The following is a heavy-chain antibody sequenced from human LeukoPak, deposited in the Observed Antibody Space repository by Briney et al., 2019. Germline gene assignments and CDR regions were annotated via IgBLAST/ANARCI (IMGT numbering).Heavy chain of an antibody. V-gene: IGHV3-21*01. CDR1: GFTFSNAY. CDR3: ASLGRKKNFDY. CDR2: ISSSSSYI. D-gene: IGHD7-27*01. J-gene: IGHJ4*02. Sequence: GGSLRLSCAASGFTFSNAYMNWVRQAPGKGLEWVSSISSSSSYIYYADSVKGRFTISRDNAKNSLYLQMNSLRAEDTAVYYCASLGRKKNFDYWGQGTLVTVSS.